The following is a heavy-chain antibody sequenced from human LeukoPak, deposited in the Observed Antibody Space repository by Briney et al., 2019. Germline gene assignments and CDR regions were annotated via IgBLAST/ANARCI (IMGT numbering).Heavy chain of an antibody. CDR2: INPNSGGT. CDR3: ARERDEAPIVVVPAAMLTHTNWFNP. D-gene: IGHD2-2*01. Sequence: GASVTVSCKASGYTFTGYYMHWVRQAPGQGLEWMGWINPNSGGTNYAQKFQGRVTMTRDTSISTAYMELSRLRSDDTAVYYCARERDEAPIVVVPAAMLTHTNWFNPWGQGTLVTVSS. CDR1: GYTFTGYY. V-gene: IGHV1-2*02. J-gene: IGHJ5*02.